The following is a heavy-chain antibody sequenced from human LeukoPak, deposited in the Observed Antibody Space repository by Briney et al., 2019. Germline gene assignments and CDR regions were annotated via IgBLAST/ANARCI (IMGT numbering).Heavy chain of an antibody. J-gene: IGHJ4*02. V-gene: IGHV3-66*01. Sequence: GGSLRLSCAASGFSVSSNYMSWVRQAPGKGLEWVSTIYSGESAYYADSVKGRLTISRDNSKNALVLQMNSLTAADTAVYYCARDGGSGYCSSSNCYEGFDYWGQGTLVTVSS. D-gene: IGHD2-2*01. CDR1: GFSVSSNY. CDR2: IYSGESA. CDR3: ARDGGSGYCSSSNCYEGFDY.